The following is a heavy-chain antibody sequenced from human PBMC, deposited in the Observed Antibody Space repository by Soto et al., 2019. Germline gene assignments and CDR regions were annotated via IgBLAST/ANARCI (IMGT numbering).Heavy chain of an antibody. Sequence: ASVKVSCKASGYTFTSYAMHWVRQAPGQRLEWVGWINAGNGNTKYSQKFQGRVTITRDTSASTAYMELSSLRSEDTAVYYCARAGWYSGSYFGYWGQGTLVTVSS. CDR2: INAGNGNT. CDR3: ARAGWYSGSYFGY. J-gene: IGHJ4*02. D-gene: IGHD1-26*01. V-gene: IGHV1-3*01. CDR1: GYTFTSYA.